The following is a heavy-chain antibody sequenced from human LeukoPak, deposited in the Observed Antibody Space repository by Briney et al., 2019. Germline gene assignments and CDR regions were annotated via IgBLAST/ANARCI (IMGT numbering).Heavy chain of an antibody. CDR1: GFTFDDYT. CDR3: AKDFGQLVYFDY. D-gene: IGHD6-13*01. CDR2: ISWDGGST. Sequence: PGGSLRLSCAASGFTFDDYTMHWVRQAPGKGLEWVSLISWDGGSTYYADSVKGRFTISRDNSKNSLYLQMNSLRTEDTALYYCAKDFGQLVYFDYWGQGTLVTVSS. J-gene: IGHJ4*02. V-gene: IGHV3-43*01.